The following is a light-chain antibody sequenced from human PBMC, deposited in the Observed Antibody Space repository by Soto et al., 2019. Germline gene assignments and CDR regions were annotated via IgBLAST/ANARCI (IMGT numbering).Light chain of an antibody. Sequence: EVVMPQSPATLTVSAGQGATLSFRATQGIGDTLAWYQHKPGQTPRLLIYDTSTRATGVPARFSGSRSGPEFTLTINSLQSEDFAIYYCQPYNNWPLTFGGGTKVDIK. CDR1: QGIGDT. J-gene: IGKJ4*01. V-gene: IGKV3-15*01. CDR2: DTS. CDR3: QPYNNWPLT.